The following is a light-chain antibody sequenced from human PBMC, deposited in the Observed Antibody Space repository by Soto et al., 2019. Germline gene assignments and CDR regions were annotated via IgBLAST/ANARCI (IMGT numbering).Light chain of an antibody. CDR3: SSFSGFSTV. CDR2: EVT. CDR1: SSDVGGYNY. V-gene: IGLV2-8*01. J-gene: IGLJ1*01. Sequence: QSALTQPPSASGSPGQSVTISCTGTSSDVGGYNYVSWYQQHPGKAPRLVIYEVTKRPSGVPDRFSGSKSGNTASLTVSGLQADDEADYYCSSFSGFSTVFGTGTKVNVL.